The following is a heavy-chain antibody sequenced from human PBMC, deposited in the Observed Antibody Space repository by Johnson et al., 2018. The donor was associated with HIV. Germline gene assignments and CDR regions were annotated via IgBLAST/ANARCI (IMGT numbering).Heavy chain of an antibody. J-gene: IGHJ3*02. CDR2: IYSGGST. Sequence: VQLVESGGGLIQPGGSLRLSCAASGFTVSSNYMSWVRQAPGKGLEWVTVIYSGGSTYYADTVKGRVTIYRDNSKNKLYLQMNSLRAEDTALYYCARLRGYSGYDSFDIWGQGTMVTVSS. CDR1: GFTVSSNY. CDR3: ARLRGYSGYDSFDI. V-gene: IGHV3-53*01. D-gene: IGHD5-12*01.